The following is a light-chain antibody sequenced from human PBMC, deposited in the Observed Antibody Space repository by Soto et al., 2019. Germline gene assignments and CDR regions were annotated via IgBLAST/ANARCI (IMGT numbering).Light chain of an antibody. Sequence: DIQMTQSPSSLSASLGDRVTITCRASQGIGIYLAWFQQRLGKVPKLLIYAASTLQSGVPSRFSGSGSGTEFTLTISSLQPEDVATYYCQKYNSAPLTFGGGTRVESK. CDR1: QGIGIY. J-gene: IGKJ4*01. V-gene: IGKV1-27*01. CDR3: QKYNSAPLT. CDR2: AAS.